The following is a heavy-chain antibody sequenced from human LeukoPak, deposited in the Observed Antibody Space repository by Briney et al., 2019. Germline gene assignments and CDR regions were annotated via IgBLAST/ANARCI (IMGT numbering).Heavy chain of an antibody. D-gene: IGHD5-24*01. CDR1: GFTFSNYF. CDR2: NGSHT. CDR3: ARGVRDVLQTLTAGYYFDY. J-gene: IGHJ4*02. V-gene: IGHV3-30-3*01. Sequence: GGSLRLSCAASGFTFSNYFMHWVRQAPGKGLEWVADNGSHTFYVESVKGRFTISRDNSKNTLYLQMNSLGPEDTAVYFCARGVRDVLQTLTAGYYFDYWGQGTLVTVSS.